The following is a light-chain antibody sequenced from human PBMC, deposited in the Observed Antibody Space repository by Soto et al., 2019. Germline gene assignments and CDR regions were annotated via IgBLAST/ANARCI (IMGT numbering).Light chain of an antibody. CDR3: SSYTSSSTLV. CDR2: DVS. J-gene: IGLJ3*02. Sequence: QSALTQPASVSGSPGQSITISCTGSSSDVGDYNYVSWYQQHPGKAPKVMIYDVSNRPSGVSNRFSGSKSGNTASLTISGLQAEYEADYYCSSYTSSSTLVFGGGTKLTVL. CDR1: SSDVGDYNY. V-gene: IGLV2-14*01.